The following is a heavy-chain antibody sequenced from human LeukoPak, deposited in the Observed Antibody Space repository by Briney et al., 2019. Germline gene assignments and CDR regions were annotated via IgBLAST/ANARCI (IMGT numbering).Heavy chain of an antibody. J-gene: IGHJ6*02. CDR3: AKARGYRTYYSIDV. CDR1: GFTFSNYA. CDR2: TRGNGDFT. D-gene: IGHD5-12*01. Sequence: QPGGSLRISCAASGFTFSNYAMNWVRQAPGKGLEWVSATRGNGDFTDYADSVRGRFTISKDNSKNTLYLQMNSLRAEDTAVYYCAKARGYRTYYSIDVWGQGTTVTVSS. V-gene: IGHV3-23*01.